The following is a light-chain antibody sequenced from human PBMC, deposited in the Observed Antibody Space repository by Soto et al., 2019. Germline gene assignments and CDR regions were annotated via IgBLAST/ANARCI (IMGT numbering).Light chain of an antibody. Sequence: ENVLTQSPGTLSLSPGERATLSCRASQSVSRNFLAWYQQKPGQAPRLLIYHASNRATGIPDRFSGSGSGTDFNLTISRLAPEDFAMYYCQQYASARRTFGQRTNLEIK. J-gene: IGKJ2*01. V-gene: IGKV3-20*01. CDR3: QQYASARRT. CDR1: QSVSRNF. CDR2: HAS.